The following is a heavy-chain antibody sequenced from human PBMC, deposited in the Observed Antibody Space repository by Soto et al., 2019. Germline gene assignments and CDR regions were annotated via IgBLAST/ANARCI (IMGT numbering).Heavy chain of an antibody. Sequence: EVQLLESGGGLVQPGGSLRLSCAASGFTISSYAMYWVRQTPGKGLEWVSAISDRGDTTHYADSVKGRFTISRDTSKNTLYLQLNTLRAEDTAVYYCAKDKPGTTSFDYWGQGTLVTVSS. CDR1: GFTISSYA. CDR3: AKDKPGTTSFDY. J-gene: IGHJ4*02. D-gene: IGHD1-1*01. CDR2: ISDRGDTT. V-gene: IGHV3-23*01.